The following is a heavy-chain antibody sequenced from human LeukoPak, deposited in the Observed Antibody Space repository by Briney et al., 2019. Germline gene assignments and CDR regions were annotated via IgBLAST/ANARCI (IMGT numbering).Heavy chain of an antibody. CDR2: IYHSGST. CDR1: GGSISSYY. V-gene: IGHV4-38-2*02. J-gene: IGHJ6*03. Sequence: PSETLSLTCTVSGGSISSYYWSWIRQPPGKGLEWIGSIYHSGSTYYNPSLKSRVTISVDTSKNQFSLKLSSVTAADTAVYYCAREGMDVWGKGTTVTVSS. CDR3: AREGMDV.